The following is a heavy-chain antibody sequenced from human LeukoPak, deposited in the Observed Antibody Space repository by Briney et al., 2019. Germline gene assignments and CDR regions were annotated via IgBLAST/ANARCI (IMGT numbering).Heavy chain of an antibody. CDR3: ARDKGVTASAFDI. V-gene: IGHV4-31*02. J-gene: IGHJ3*02. CDR2: IYYSGST. D-gene: IGHD2-21*02. Sequence: SWVRQMPGKGLEWIGYIYYSGSTYYNPSLKSRVTISVDTSKNQFSLKLSSVTAADTAVYYCARDKGVTASAFDIWGQGTMVTVSS.